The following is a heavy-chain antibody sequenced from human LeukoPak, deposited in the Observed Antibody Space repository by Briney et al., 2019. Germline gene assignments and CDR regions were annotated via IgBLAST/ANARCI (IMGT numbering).Heavy chain of an antibody. Sequence: PSETLSLTCTVSGYSISSGYYWGWIRQPPGKGLEWIGSIYHSGSTYYNPSLKSRVTISVDTSKNQFSLKLSSVTAADTAVYYCARDGYSYGYVRPFDYWGQGTLVTVSS. D-gene: IGHD5-18*01. V-gene: IGHV4-38-2*02. J-gene: IGHJ4*02. CDR2: IYHSGST. CDR1: GYSISSGYY. CDR3: ARDGYSYGYVRPFDY.